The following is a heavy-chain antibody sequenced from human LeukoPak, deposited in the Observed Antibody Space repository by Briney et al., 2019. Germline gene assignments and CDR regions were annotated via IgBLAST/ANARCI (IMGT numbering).Heavy chain of an antibody. V-gene: IGHV1-2*02. CDR2: INPNSGGT. CDR3: ARDLVADYYYYGMDV. Sequence: GASVKVSCKASGYTFTGYYMHWVRQAPGQGLEWMGWINPNSGGTNYAQRFQGRVTMTRDTSISTAYMELSRLRSDDTAVYYCARDLVADYYYYGMDVWGQGTTVTVSS. J-gene: IGHJ6*02. D-gene: IGHD2-15*01. CDR1: GYTFTGYY.